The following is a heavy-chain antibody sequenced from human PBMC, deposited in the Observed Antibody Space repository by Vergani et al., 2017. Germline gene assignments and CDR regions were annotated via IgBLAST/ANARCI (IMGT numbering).Heavy chain of an antibody. J-gene: IGHJ4*02. D-gene: IGHD5-24*01. V-gene: IGHV3-23*01. CDR2: LTASGSGI. CDR3: AKSGGLQHFGAHYCDS. CDR1: GFAFSRYA. Sequence: EVQLLESGGRLVQPGGSLRLSCVASGFAFSRYAMSWVRQAPGKGLEWVSGLTASGSGISYADSVRGRFTISRDNSKNTLFLQMDSLRAEDTAVYYCAKSGGLQHFGAHYCDSWGQGFLVTVSS.